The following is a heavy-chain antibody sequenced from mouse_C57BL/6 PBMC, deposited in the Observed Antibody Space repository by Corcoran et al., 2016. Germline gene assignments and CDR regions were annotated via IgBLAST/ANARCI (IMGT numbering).Heavy chain of an antibody. V-gene: IGHV1-26*01. CDR3: ARDYYGSRAWFAY. J-gene: IGHJ3*01. D-gene: IGHD1-1*01. Sequence: EVQLQQSGPELVKPGASVKISCKASGYTFTDYYMNWVKQSHGKSLEWIGDINPNNGGTSYNQKFTGKATLTVDKSSSTAYMELRSLTSEDSAVYYCARDYYGSRAWFAYWGQGTLVTVSA. CDR1: GYTFTDYY. CDR2: INPNNGGT.